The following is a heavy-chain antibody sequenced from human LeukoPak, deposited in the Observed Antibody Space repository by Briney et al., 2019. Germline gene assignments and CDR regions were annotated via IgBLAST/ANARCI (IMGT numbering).Heavy chain of an antibody. D-gene: IGHD5-18*01. CDR2: VNSDGSST. V-gene: IGHV3-74*01. CDR1: GFTFSTYW. Sequence: GGSLRLSCAASGFTFSTYWMHWVRQAPGKGLVWVSRVNSDGSSTNYADSVKGRFTISRDNAKNTLYLQMNSLRAEDTAVYYCASPRTAMVMGLASYWGQGTLVTVSS. CDR3: ASPRTAMVMGLASY. J-gene: IGHJ4*02.